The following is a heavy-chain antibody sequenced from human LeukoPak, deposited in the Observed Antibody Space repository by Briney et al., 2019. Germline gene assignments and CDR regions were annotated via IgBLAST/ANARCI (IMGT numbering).Heavy chain of an antibody. Sequence: GGSLRLSCAASGFTFSSYSMSWVRQAPGKGLEWVAAISGSGGSTYYADSVKGRFTISRDNSKNTLYLQMNSLRAEDTAVYYCASFTYYYDSSGLIWGQGTLVTVSS. CDR2: ISGSGGST. V-gene: IGHV3-23*01. CDR3: ASFTYYYDSSGLI. CDR1: GFTFSSYS. D-gene: IGHD3-22*01. J-gene: IGHJ4*02.